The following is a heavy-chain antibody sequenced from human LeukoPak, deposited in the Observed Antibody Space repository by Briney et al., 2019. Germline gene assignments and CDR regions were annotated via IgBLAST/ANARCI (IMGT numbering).Heavy chain of an antibody. V-gene: IGHV1-69*13. D-gene: IGHD1-7*01. CDR1: GSTFSSYA. CDR3: ARDSPSLTGTTLNWFDP. J-gene: IGHJ5*02. Sequence: ASVKVSCKASGSTFSSYAISWVRQAPGQGLEGMGGIIPIFGTANYAQKFQGRVTITADESTSTAYMELSSLRSEDTAVYYCARDSPSLTGTTLNWFDPWGQGTLVTVSS. CDR2: IIPIFGTA.